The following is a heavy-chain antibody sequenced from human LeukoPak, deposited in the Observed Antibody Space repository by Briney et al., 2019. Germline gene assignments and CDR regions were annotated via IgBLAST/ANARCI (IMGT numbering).Heavy chain of an antibody. Sequence: SETLSLTCTVSGGSISSYYWSWIRQPAGKGLEWIGRIYTSGSTNYNPSFKSRVTMSVDTSKNQFSLKLSSVTAADTAVYYCARCDHYYDSSGYSGDAFDIWGQGTMVTVSS. CDR2: IYTSGST. D-gene: IGHD3-22*01. CDR1: GGSISSYY. J-gene: IGHJ3*02. V-gene: IGHV4-4*07. CDR3: ARCDHYYDSSGYSGDAFDI.